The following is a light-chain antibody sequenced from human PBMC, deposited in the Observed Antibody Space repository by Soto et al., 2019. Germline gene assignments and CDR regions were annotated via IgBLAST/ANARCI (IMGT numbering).Light chain of an antibody. V-gene: IGKV1D-12*01. CDR3: QQTTTYPLT. CDR2: TAS. CDR1: QGVSTW. J-gene: IGKJ4*01. Sequence: DIQMTQSPSSVSASVGDRVTITCRASQGVSTWLAWYQQKPGKAPNLLIYTASSLHSGVPSRFSGSRSGTDFTVTISSLQPEDFATYYCQQTTTYPLTSGGGTKVEI.